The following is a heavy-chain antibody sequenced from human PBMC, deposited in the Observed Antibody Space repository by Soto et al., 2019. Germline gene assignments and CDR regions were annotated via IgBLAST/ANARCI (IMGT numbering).Heavy chain of an antibody. CDR2: ISSNGVST. CDR3: ARIYCTSATCYEGFDS. Sequence: GGSLRLSCAASGFNFGNYAMHWVRQAPGKGLEYVSGISSNGVSTYYANSVKGRFTISRDNSKNTLYLQMGSLRPEDMAVYYCARIYCTSATCYEGFDSWGQGTLVTV. J-gene: IGHJ4*02. CDR1: GFNFGNYA. D-gene: IGHD2-2*01. V-gene: IGHV3-64*01.